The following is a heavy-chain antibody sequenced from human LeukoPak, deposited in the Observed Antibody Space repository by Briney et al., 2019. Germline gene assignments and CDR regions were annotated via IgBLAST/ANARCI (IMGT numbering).Heavy chain of an antibody. D-gene: IGHD4-17*01. CDR3: ARVYDYGDYSDY. V-gene: IGHV3-74*01. J-gene: IGHJ4*02. CDR1: EFTLSSYW. Sequence: PGGSLRLSCATSEFTLSSYWMHWVRQAPGKGLVWVSVIYTDGSSTTYADSVKGRFTISRDNAKNSLYLQMNSLRAEDTAVYYCARVYDYGDYSDYWGQGTLVTVSS. CDR2: IYTDGSST.